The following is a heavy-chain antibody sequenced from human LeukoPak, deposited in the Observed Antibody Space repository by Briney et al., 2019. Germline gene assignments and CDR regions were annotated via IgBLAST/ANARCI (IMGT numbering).Heavy chain of an antibody. CDR2: IWYDGSNK. CDR1: GFTFSSYG. V-gene: IGHV3-33*01. J-gene: IGHJ4*02. D-gene: IGHD5-18*01. CDR3: TRGYSYGYGVGYFDY. Sequence: GGSLRLSCAASGFTFSSYGMHWVRQAPGKGLEWVAVIWYDGSNKYYADSVKGRFTISRDNSKNTLYLQVNSLRAEDTAVYYCTRGYSYGYGVGYFDYWGQGTLVTVSS.